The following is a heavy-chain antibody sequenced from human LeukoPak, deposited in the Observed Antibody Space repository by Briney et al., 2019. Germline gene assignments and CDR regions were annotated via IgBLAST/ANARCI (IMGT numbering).Heavy chain of an antibody. CDR3: ARSVYSSSVDY. Sequence: SETLSLTCAVYGGSFSGYYWSWIRQPPGKGLEWIGYIYYSGSTYYNPSLKSRVTISVDTSKNQFSLKLSSVTAADTAVYYCARSVYSSSVDYWGQGTLVTVSS. D-gene: IGHD6-6*01. V-gene: IGHV4-34*09. J-gene: IGHJ4*02. CDR2: IYYSGST. CDR1: GGSFSGYY.